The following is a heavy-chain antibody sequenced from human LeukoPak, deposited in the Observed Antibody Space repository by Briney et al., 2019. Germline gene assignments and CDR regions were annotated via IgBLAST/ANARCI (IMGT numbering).Heavy chain of an antibody. J-gene: IGHJ4*02. V-gene: IGHV3-30*03. CDR1: GFTFSSYG. CDR3: AGIHYWTK. CDR2: IASDGSHT. Sequence: GRSLRLSCAASGFTFSSYGMHWVRQAPGKGLEWVAVIASDGSHTFYVESVKGRFTISRDNSKNTLYLQMNSLRAEDTAVYYRAGIHYWTKWGQGTLVTVSS. D-gene: IGHD2-8*01.